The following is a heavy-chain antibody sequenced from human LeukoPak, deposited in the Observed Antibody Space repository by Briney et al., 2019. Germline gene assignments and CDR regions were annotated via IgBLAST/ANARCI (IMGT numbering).Heavy chain of an antibody. D-gene: IGHD2-2*01. CDR1: GGSISSGSYY. CDR3: AGGYCSSTSCYPFDY. J-gene: IGHJ4*02. V-gene: IGHV4-61*02. Sequence: SETLSLTCTVSGGSISSGSYYWSWIRQPAGKGLEWIGRIYTSGSTNYNPSLKSRVTISVDTSKNQFSLKLSSVTAADTAVYYCAGGYCSSTSCYPFDYWGQGTLVTVSS. CDR2: IYTSGST.